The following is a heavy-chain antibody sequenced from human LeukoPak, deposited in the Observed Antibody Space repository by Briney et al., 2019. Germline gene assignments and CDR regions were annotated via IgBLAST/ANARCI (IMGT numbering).Heavy chain of an antibody. CDR1: GYRFTSSW. CDR3: ARHSRALTGVDY. V-gene: IGHV5-51*01. Sequence: GESLKISWKGSGYRFTSSWIGWVRQMPGKGLEWMGIIYPGDSDTTYSPSFQGQVTISADKSISTASLQWTSLKASDTAMYYCARHSRALTGVDYWGQGTLVTVSS. CDR2: IYPGDSDT. J-gene: IGHJ4*02. D-gene: IGHD7-27*01.